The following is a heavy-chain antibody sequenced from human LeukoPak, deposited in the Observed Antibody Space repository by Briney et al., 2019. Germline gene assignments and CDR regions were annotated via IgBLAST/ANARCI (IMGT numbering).Heavy chain of an antibody. CDR2: IKQDGSEK. Sequence: GGSLRLSCAASGFSFSSYWMSWVRQAPGRGLEWVGNIKQDGSEKYYVDSVKGRFTISRDNARNSLYLQVNSLRAEDTAVYYCARVNQFVYAFDIGAKGQWSPSLQ. CDR3: ARVNQFVYAFDI. V-gene: IGHV3-7*01. CDR1: GFSFSSYW. D-gene: IGHD6-6*01. J-gene: IGHJ3*02.